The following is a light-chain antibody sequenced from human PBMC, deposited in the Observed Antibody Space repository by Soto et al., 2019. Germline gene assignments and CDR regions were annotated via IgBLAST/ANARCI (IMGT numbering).Light chain of an antibody. CDR2: KAS. CDR3: QHYNSYSEA. CDR1: QTISSW. J-gene: IGKJ1*01. Sequence: DMQMTQSPSTLSGSVGDRVTITCRASQTISSWLAWYQQKPGKAPKLLIYKASTLKSGVPSRFSGSGSGTEFTITISSLQPDDFETYYCQHYNSYSEAFGQGTKVELK. V-gene: IGKV1-5*03.